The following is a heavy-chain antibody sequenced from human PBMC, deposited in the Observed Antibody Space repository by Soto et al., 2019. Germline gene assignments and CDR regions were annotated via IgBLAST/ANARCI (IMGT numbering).Heavy chain of an antibody. V-gene: IGHV3-48*02. Sequence: EVQVVESGGGLAQPGGSLRLSCAASGFTFSIYAMNWVRLAPGKGLELISYIGGRSSPIYYADSVKGRFTISRDNAQNSVFLLMNSLRDEDTAVYFCAGGNRVVITAVDYYYSIDVWGQGTTVTVSS. J-gene: IGHJ6*02. CDR2: IGGRSSPI. CDR3: AGGNRVVITAVDYYYSIDV. D-gene: IGHD3-22*01. CDR1: GFTFSIYA.